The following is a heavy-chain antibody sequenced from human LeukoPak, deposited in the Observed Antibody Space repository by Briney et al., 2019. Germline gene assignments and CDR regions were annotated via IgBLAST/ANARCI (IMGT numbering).Heavy chain of an antibody. D-gene: IGHD3-10*01. CDR1: GYSISSGYC. CDR2: IYHSGST. J-gene: IGHJ5*02. Sequence: SETPSLTCAVSGYSISSGYCCGWIRQPPGKGLEWIGSIYHSGSTYYNPSLKSRVTISVDTSKNQFSLKLSSVTAADTAVYYCARHRHYYGSGSYKDWFDPWGQGTLVTVSS. CDR3: ARHRHYYGSGSYKDWFDP. V-gene: IGHV4-38-2*01.